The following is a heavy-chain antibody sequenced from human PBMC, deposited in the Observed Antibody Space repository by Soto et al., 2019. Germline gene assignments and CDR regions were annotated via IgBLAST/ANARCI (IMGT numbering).Heavy chain of an antibody. D-gene: IGHD2-15*01. Sequence: WTWIRQPPGKGLEWIGEIDHSASTKYNPSLQSRVTISVDTSKNQFSLKLRSVTAADTAVYYCARGITVVAQSDAPDKYYFDSWGLGTLVTASS. V-gene: IGHV4-34*01. CDR3: ARGITVVAQSDAPDKYYFDS. J-gene: IGHJ4*02. CDR2: IDHSAST.